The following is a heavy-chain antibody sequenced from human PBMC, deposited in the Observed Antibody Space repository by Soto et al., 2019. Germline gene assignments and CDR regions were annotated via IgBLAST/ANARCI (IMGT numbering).Heavy chain of an antibody. CDR3: ARGGYCSGGSCSTPYHY. D-gene: IGHD2-15*01. CDR2: IIPIFGTA. V-gene: IGHV1-69*01. J-gene: IGHJ4*02. Sequence: QVQLVQSGAEVKKPGSSVKVSCKASGGTFSSYAISWVRQAPGQGLEWMGGIIPIFGTANYAQKFQGRVTINADESTSTAYMELSSLRSEDTAVYYCARGGYCSGGSCSTPYHYWGQGTLVTVSS. CDR1: GGTFSSYA.